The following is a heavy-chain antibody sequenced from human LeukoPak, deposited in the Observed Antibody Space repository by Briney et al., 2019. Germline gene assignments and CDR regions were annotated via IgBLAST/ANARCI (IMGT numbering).Heavy chain of an antibody. Sequence: ASVKVSCKAFGYTFTGYWMHWVRQAPGQGPEWMGVISPSGGSTIYAQKFKGRVTLTRDMSTSTAYMELSRLRSDDTAFYYCARIRYCGGISCYYIDYWGQGTLVTVSA. J-gene: IGHJ4*02. CDR3: ARIRYCGGISCYYIDY. CDR1: GYTFTGYW. CDR2: ISPSGGST. V-gene: IGHV1-46*01. D-gene: IGHD2-2*01.